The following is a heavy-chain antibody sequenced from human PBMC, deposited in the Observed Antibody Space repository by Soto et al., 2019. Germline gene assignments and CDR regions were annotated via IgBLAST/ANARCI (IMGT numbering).Heavy chain of an antibody. J-gene: IGHJ6*03. D-gene: IGHD2-2*01. Sequence: ASVKVSCKASGYTFTSYAMHWVRQAPGQRLEWMGWINAGNGNTKYSQKFQGRVTITRDTSASTAYMELSSLRSEDTAVYYCARGSRCSSTSCYGAYYYYYMDVWGKGTTVTVS. CDR2: INAGNGNT. V-gene: IGHV1-3*01. CDR1: GYTFTSYA. CDR3: ARGSRCSSTSCYGAYYYYYMDV.